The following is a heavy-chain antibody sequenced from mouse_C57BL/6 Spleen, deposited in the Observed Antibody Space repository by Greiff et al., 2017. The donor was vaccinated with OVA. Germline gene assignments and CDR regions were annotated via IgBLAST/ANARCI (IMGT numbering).Heavy chain of an antibody. CDR3: ARRHYSNYEAFAY. CDR1: GYAFSSSW. V-gene: IGHV1-82*01. J-gene: IGHJ3*01. Sequence: QVQLQQSGPELVKPGASVKISCKASGYAFSSSWMNWVKQRPGKGLEWIGRIYPGDGDTNYNGKFKGKATLTADKSSSTAYMQLSSLTSEDSAVYFCARRHYSNYEAFAYWGQGTLVTVSA. D-gene: IGHD2-5*01. CDR2: IYPGDGDT.